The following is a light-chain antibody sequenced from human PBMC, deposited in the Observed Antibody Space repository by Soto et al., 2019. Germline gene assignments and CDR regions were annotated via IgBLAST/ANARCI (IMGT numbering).Light chain of an antibody. CDR3: CSYAGSDVV. J-gene: IGLJ2*01. V-gene: IGLV2-11*01. CDR1: SSDVGGYNY. Sequence: QSALTQPRSVSGSPGQSVTISCTGTSSDVGGYNYVSWYQQHPGKAPKLMIHDVSDRPSGVPDRFAGSKSGNTASLTISGLQADDEADYYCCSYAGSDVVFGGGTKLTVL. CDR2: DVS.